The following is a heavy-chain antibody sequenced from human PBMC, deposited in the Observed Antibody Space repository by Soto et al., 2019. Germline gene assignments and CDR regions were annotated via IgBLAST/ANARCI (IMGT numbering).Heavy chain of an antibody. CDR2: VFHSGSI. J-gene: IGHJ4*01. V-gene: IGHV4-39*01. D-gene: IGHD1-26*01. Sequence: SETLSLTCTVSGDSISSNSHYWGWIRQSPGKGLEWIGSVFHSGSIKYNASLKSRVTISVDTSKDQFSLRLSSVTVADTAIYYCARLFNGNYYIDYWGHGTQVTVSS. CDR3: ARLFNGNYYIDY. CDR1: GDSISSNSHY.